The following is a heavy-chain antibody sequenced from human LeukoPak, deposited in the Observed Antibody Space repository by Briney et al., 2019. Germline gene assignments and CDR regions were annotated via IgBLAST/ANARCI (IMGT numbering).Heavy chain of an antibody. V-gene: IGHV4-34*01. D-gene: IGHD3-22*01. J-gene: IGHJ5*02. Sequence: PSETLSLTCAVYGGSFSGYYWSWIRQPPGKGLEWIGEINHSGSTNYNPSLKSRVTISVDTSKNQFSLKLSSVTAADTAAYYCARPPYYYDSSGSNNWFDPWGQGTLVTVSS. CDR1: GGSFSGYY. CDR2: INHSGST. CDR3: ARPPYYYDSSGSNNWFDP.